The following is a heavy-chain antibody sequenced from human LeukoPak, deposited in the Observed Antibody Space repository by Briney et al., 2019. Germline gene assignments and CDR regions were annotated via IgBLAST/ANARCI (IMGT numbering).Heavy chain of an antibody. J-gene: IGHJ3*02. CDR2: INTYNGNT. Sequence: ASVKVSCKASGYSFTSYGISWVRQAPGQGLEWMGWINTYNGNTNYAQNVQGRVTMTTDTATSTAYMELRSMRSDDTAVYYCVRMWEPESGGRAFDIWGQGTMVTVSS. V-gene: IGHV1-18*01. CDR1: GYSFTSYG. CDR3: VRMWEPESGGRAFDI. D-gene: IGHD1-14*01.